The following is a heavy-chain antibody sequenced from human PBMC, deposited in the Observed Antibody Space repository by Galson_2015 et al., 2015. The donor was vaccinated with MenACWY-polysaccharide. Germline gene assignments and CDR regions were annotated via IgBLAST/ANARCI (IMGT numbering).Heavy chain of an antibody. V-gene: IGHV3-33*05. D-gene: IGHD6-13*01. CDR3: AREGSRIVFHAFDT. J-gene: IGHJ3*02. Sequence: LTLSCAASGSRFSHSGMHWVRQAPGLGLEGVAVIQYDGSKILYADAVKGRFTISRDTSKHTLFLEMNSLGAEYTAVYSCAREGSRIVFHAFDTWGQGTMVTVSS. CDR2: IQYDGSKI. CDR1: GSRFSHSG.